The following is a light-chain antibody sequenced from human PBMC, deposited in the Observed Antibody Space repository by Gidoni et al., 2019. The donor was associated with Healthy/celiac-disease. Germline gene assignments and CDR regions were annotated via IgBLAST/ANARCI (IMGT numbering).Light chain of an antibody. J-gene: IGLJ3*02. CDR1: SSNSGSNT. CDR2: SNN. V-gene: IGLV1-44*01. Sequence: QSVLTQPPSASVTPGQSVTISCSGSSSNSGSNTVNWYQQPPGTAPKLRIYSNNQRPSGVPDRFSGSKSGTSASLAISGLQSEDEADYYCAAWDDSLNGWVFGGGTKLTVL. CDR3: AAWDDSLNGWV.